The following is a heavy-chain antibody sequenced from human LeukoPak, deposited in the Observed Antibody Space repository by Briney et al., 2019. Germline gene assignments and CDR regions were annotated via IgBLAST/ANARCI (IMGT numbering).Heavy chain of an antibody. CDR3: ARARDYDSNPDY. V-gene: IGHV1-18*01. CDR1: GYTFTSYG. D-gene: IGHD3-22*01. J-gene: IGHJ4*02. CDR2: ISVYNGNT. Sequence: ASVKVSCKASGYTFTSYGISWVRQAPGQGLEWTGWISVYNGNTNYAQKLQGRVTMTTDTSTSTAYTELRSLRSDDTAVYYCARARDYDSNPDYWGQGTLVTVSS.